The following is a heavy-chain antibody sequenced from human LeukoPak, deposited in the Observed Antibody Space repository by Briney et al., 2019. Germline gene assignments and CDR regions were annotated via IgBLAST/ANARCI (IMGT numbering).Heavy chain of an antibody. CDR2: ISGSVYST. D-gene: IGHD5-12*01. V-gene: IGHV3-23*01. Sequence: LTGGSLRLSCAASGFTFSSYAMSWVRQAPGKGLEWVSAISGSVYSTYYADSVKGRFTISRDNSKNTLYLQMNSLRAEDTAVYYCAKEAGYSGYDYPDYWGQGTLVTVSS. CDR3: AKEAGYSGYDYPDY. CDR1: GFTFSSYA. J-gene: IGHJ4*02.